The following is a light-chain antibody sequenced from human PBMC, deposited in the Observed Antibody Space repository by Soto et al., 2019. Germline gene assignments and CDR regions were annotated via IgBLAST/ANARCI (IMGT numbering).Light chain of an antibody. CDR2: DVS. J-gene: IGKJ5*01. CDR1: QSVGTY. CDR3: QQGSDWPIT. Sequence: EIVLTQSPATLSLSPGERATLSCRASQSVGTYLAWYQLKPGQAPRHLIYDVSIRAAGIPGRFSGSGSGTDFTLTISSLEPEDFAVYYCQQGSDWPITFGPGTRLDIK. V-gene: IGKV3-11*01.